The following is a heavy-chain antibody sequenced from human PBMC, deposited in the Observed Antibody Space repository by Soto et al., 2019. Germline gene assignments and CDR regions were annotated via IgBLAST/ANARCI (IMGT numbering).Heavy chain of an antibody. Sequence: ASVKVSCKTSGDNFKKNVFTWVRQAPGQGLEWMGGTIPALGKTHYIEKFQGRVTITVDDATRTVYMEVRDLTSEDTAIYYCAKGPFRHSAMDVWGQGTTVTVSS. V-gene: IGHV1-69*10. J-gene: IGHJ6*02. CDR1: GDNFKKNV. CDR2: TIPALGKT. CDR3: AKGPFRHSAMDV. D-gene: IGHD3-10*01.